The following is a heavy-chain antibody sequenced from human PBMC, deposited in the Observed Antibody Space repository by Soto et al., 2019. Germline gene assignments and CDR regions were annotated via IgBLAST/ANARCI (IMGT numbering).Heavy chain of an antibody. Sequence: PSETLSLTCTVSGGSIRRGGYYWSWVRQNPRRGLEWIGNIYYSGNTYYNPSLKSGPTISVDTSKNQFSLNLSSVTAADTAVYYCARDRLMATAGTARHYFGLDVWGQGTTVTVSS. CDR2: IYYSGNT. V-gene: IGHV4-31*03. CDR1: GGSIRRGGYY. CDR3: ARDRLMATAGTARHYFGLDV. J-gene: IGHJ6*02. D-gene: IGHD5-18*01.